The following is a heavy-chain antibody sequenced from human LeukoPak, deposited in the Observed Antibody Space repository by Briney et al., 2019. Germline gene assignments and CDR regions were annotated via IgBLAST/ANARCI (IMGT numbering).Heavy chain of an antibody. CDR2: ISSSGSTI. CDR1: GFTFSSYE. CDR3: ARGELLCRVY. J-gene: IGHJ4*02. V-gene: IGHV3-48*03. Sequence: SGGSLRLSCAASGFTFSSYEMNWVRQAPGKGLEWVSYISSSGSTIYYADSVKGRFTISRDSAKNSLYLQMNSLRAEDTAVYYCARGELLCRVYWGQGTLVTVSS. D-gene: IGHD2-2*01.